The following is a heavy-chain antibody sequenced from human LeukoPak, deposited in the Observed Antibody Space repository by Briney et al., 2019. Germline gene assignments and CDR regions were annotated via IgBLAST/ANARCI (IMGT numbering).Heavy chain of an antibody. CDR2: ITGSGGSP. J-gene: IGHJ4*02. CDR3: AKGSSSAYLFDC. Sequence: GGSLRLSCAASGFTFTSYAMSWVRQAPGKGLEWVSAITGSGGSPYYADSVKGRFTISRDNSKNTLYLQMNSLRAEDTAVYYCAKGSSSAYLFDCWGQGALVTVSS. CDR1: GFTFTSYA. V-gene: IGHV3-23*01. D-gene: IGHD3-22*01.